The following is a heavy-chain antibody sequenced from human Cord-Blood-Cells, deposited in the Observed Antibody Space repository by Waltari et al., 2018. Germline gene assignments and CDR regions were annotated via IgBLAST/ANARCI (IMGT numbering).Heavy chain of an antibody. D-gene: IGHD3-22*01. Sequence: QVQLVQSGAEVKKPGSSVKVSCKASGGTFSSYAISWVRQAPGQGLEWMGGIIPILGTANYAKKVQGRVTITADESTSTAYMELSSLRSEDTAVYYCARESDYYDSSGYYYAFDIWGQGTMVTVSS. CDR1: GGTFSSYA. CDR3: ARESDYYDSSGYYYAFDI. V-gene: IGHV1-69*01. CDR2: IIPILGTA. J-gene: IGHJ3*02.